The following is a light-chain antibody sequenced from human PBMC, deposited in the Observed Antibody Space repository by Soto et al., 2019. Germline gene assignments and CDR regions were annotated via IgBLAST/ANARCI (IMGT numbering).Light chain of an antibody. CDR3: QPLNSFPIP. J-gene: IGKJ3*01. V-gene: IGKV1-9*01. CDR1: QGIANF. CDR2: GAS. Sequence: IQLTQSPSSLSASVGDRVTISCRASQGIANFLAWYQQKPGKAPKLLIYGASTLQIGVPSRFSGSGSGTDFTLTISSLQPEDFATYYCQPLNSFPIPFGPGTKVDIK.